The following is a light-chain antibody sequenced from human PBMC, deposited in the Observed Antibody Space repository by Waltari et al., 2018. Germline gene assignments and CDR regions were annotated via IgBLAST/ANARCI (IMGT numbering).Light chain of an antibody. J-gene: IGKJ2*01. V-gene: IGKV2-30*02. CDR2: EVS. Sequence: DVVVTQSPLSLPVTLGQPASISCRSRQGLVHSDGNTYLSWFQQRPGQSPRRLIYEVSNRDSGVPDRFSGSGSGTDFTLKLTRVEAEDVGVYYCMQGTHWPYTFGQGTKLEIK. CDR3: MQGTHWPYT. CDR1: QGLVHSDGNTY.